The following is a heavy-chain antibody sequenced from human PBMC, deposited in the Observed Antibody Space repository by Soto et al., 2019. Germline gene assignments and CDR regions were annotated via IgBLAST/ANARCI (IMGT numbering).Heavy chain of an antibody. CDR3: ARDPGDSTGWFYFDS. Sequence: EVQLVESGGGLVQPGGSLGLSCAASGFTFSNHWMHWVRQVPGKGLVWVSRINGDGTSINYADSVKGRFTISRDNAKNTLSLQMNSLRAEDTAVYYCARDPGDSTGWFYFDSWGQGTLVIVSS. CDR1: GFTFSNHW. CDR2: INGDGTSI. J-gene: IGHJ4*02. V-gene: IGHV3-74*01. D-gene: IGHD6-19*01.